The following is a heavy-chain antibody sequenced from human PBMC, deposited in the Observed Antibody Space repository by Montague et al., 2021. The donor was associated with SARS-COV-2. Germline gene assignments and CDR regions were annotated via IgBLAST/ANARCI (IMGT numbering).Heavy chain of an antibody. Sequence: SLRLSCAASGFTFSSYGMHWVRQAPGKGLEWVAVISYDGSNKYNADSVKGRFTISRDNSKNTLYLQMNSLRAEDTAVYYWAGSLLEYYGMDVWGQGTTVTVSS. CDR1: GFTFSSYG. CDR3: AGSLLEYYGMDV. D-gene: IGHD3-3*01. V-gene: IGHV3-30*03. CDR2: ISYDGSNK. J-gene: IGHJ6*02.